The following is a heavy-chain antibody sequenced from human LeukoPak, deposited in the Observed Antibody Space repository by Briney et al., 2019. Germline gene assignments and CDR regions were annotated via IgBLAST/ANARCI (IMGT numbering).Heavy chain of an antibody. CDR2: INPGGGST. CDR3: ASSDSSSYPGDYYYYTDV. D-gene: IGHD6-13*01. CDR1: GYTFTRYY. J-gene: IGHJ6*03. V-gene: IGHV1-46*01. Sequence: GASVKVSCKASGYTFTRYYLHWVRQAPGQGLEWMGMINPGGGSTNYAQKFQGRVTITTDESTSTAYMELSSLRSEDTAVYYCASSDSSSYPGDYYYYTDVWGKGTTVTVSS.